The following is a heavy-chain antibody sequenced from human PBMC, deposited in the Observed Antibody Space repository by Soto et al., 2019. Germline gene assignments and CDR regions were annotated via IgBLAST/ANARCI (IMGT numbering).Heavy chain of an antibody. J-gene: IGHJ6*02. CDR3: ARDAATRLGLKFGMDV. V-gene: IGHV3-33*08. CDR2: IWYDGSNK. Sequence: GSLRLSCAASGFTFSSYGMHWVRQAPGKGLEWVAVIWYDGSNKYYADSVKGRFTISRDNSKNTLYLQMNSLRAEDTAVYYCARDAATRLGLKFGMDVWGQGTTVTVSS. CDR1: GFTFSSYG. D-gene: IGHD2-8*01.